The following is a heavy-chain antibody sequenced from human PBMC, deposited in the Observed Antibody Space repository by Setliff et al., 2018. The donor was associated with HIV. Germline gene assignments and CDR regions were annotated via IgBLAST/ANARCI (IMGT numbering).Heavy chain of an antibody. V-gene: IGHV4-4*02. CDR2: VYHSGST. CDR3: AGGLGEAVAGGDAFDI. CDR1: GGSISSSNW. D-gene: IGHD6-19*01. J-gene: IGHJ3*02. Sequence: SETLSLTCAVSGGSISSSNWWSWVRQPPGKGLEWIGEVYHSGSTNYNPSLQSRVSISVDKSKNQFSLKLSSVTAADTAVYYCAGGLGEAVAGGDAFDIWGQGTMVTVSS.